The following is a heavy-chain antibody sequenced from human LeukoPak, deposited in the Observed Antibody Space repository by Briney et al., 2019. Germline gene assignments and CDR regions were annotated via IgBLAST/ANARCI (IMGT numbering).Heavy chain of an antibody. V-gene: IGHV3-66*04. CDR1: GFTFSSYW. CDR2: IYSGGAT. Sequence: PGGSLRLSCAASGFTFSSYWMSWVRQAPGKGLEWVSIIYSGGATFYADSVKGRFTISRENSKNTLWLQMNSLRAEDTAVYYCARLHYDVLTGPFDYRGQGTLVTVSS. CDR3: ARLHYDVLTGPFDY. D-gene: IGHD3-9*01. J-gene: IGHJ4*02.